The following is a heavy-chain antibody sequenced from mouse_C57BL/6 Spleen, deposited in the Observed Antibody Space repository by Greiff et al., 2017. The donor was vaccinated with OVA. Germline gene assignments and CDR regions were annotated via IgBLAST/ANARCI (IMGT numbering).Heavy chain of an antibody. J-gene: IGHJ4*01. CDR3: VSHGRRGYAMDY. D-gene: IGHD4-1*01. V-gene: IGHV10-1*01. CDR1: GFSFNTYA. Sequence: EVHLVESGGGLVQPKGSLKLSCAASGFSFNTYAMNWVRQAPGKGLEWVARIRSKSNNYATYYADSGKVRFPISRDDSESMLYLQMNNSKTEDTDMYYCVSHGRRGYAMDYWGQGTSVTVSS. CDR2: IRSKSNNYAT.